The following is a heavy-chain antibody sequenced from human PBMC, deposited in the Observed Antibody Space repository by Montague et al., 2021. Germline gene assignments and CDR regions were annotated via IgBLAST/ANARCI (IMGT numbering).Heavy chain of an antibody. CDR1: GGYISSYS. D-gene: IGHD4-17*01. CDR2: IYYSGST. CDR3: ARGTIDYGDYCFDH. J-gene: IGHJ4*02. Sequence: SETLSLTCTVSGGYISSYSWSWIRQPPGKGLEWIGYIYYSGSTNYNPSLKSRVTISVDTSKNQFSLKLSSVTAADTAVYYCARGTIDYGDYCFDHWGQGTLVTVSS. V-gene: IGHV4-59*13.